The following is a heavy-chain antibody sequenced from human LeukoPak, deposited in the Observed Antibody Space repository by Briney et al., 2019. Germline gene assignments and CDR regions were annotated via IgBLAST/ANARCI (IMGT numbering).Heavy chain of an antibody. CDR3: ARSKDGSGFAAY. CDR2: INHSGST. Sequence: SETLSLTCSVSGGSVSSDSYYWSWIRQPPGKGLEWIGEINHSGSTNYNPSLKSRVTISVDTSKNQFSLKLSSVTAADTAMYYCARSKDGSGFAAYWGQGTQVTVSS. D-gene: IGHD3-22*01. V-gene: IGHV4-39*07. J-gene: IGHJ4*02. CDR1: GGSVSSDSYY.